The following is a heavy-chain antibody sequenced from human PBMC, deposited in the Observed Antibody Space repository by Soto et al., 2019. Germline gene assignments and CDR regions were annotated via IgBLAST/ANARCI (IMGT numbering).Heavy chain of an antibody. CDR2: IFHSGDI. J-gene: IGHJ3*01. CDR3: HHSTSFRKWAFAV. V-gene: IGHV4-34*08. D-gene: IGHD2-2*01. Sequence: SETLSLTCAGYGGTFSGYYWSWIRQTPGQGLECIAEIFHSGDINYNPSVKGRAIISVDTSNNLFSLNFTSVTAADTAVYFCHHSTSFRKWAFAVWGPET. CDR1: GGTFSGYY.